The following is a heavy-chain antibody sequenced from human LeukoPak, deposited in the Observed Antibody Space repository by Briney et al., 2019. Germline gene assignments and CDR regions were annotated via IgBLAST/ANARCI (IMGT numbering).Heavy chain of an antibody. Sequence: PGGSLRLSCAASGFTFSNAWMSWVRQAPGKGLEWVGRIKSKTDGGTTDYAAPVKGRFTISRDDSKNTLYLQMNSLKTEDTAVYYCTTDQRRYKPLDYWGQGTLVTVSS. J-gene: IGHJ4*02. CDR2: IKSKTDGGTT. D-gene: IGHD5-18*01. CDR3: TTDQRRYKPLDY. V-gene: IGHV3-15*01. CDR1: GFTFSNAW.